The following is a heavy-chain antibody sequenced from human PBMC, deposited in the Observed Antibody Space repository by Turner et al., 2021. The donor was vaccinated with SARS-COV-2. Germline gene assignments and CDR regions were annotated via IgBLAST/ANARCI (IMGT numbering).Heavy chain of an antibody. D-gene: IGHD6-13*01. J-gene: IGHJ4*02. CDR1: GYNFPTYW. CDR2: IYPDDSDT. V-gene: IGHV5-51*01. CDR3: ARQEVPSISIDY. Sequence: EVQLVQSGAEVKKPGESLKISCKASGYNFPTYWIAWVRQRPGKGLEWMGIIYPDDSDTRYSPSFQGQVTLAADKSINTTDLQWRTLRASDTAMYYCARQEVPSISIDYWGQGSLVTVSP.